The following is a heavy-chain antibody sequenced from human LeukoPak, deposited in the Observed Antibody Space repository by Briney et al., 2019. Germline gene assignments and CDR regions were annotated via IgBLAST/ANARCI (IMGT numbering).Heavy chain of an antibody. CDR1: GFTVSSNY. D-gene: IGHD1-26*01. CDR2: IYRDSST. Sequence: PGGSLRLSCAASGFTVSSNYMNWVRQAPGKGLECVSVIYRDSSTYYADCVKGRFTISRDNSKRTLYLQMNSLRAEDTAVYYCARELGSYYRYFDYWGQGTLVTVSS. J-gene: IGHJ4*02. V-gene: IGHV3-53*01. CDR3: ARELGSYYRYFDY.